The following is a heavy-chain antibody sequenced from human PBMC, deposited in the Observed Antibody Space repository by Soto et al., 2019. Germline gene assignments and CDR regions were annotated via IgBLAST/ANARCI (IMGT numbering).Heavy chain of an antibody. CDR2: IYYSGST. D-gene: IGHD3-10*01. CDR1: GGSISSSSYY. Sequence: QLQLQESGPGLVKPSETLSLTCTVSGGSISSSSYYWGWIRQPPGKGLEWIGSIYYSGSTHYNPSRQSRVPISVDTSMNQFSLELSSVTAADTAVYYCATPWFGDGDYWGQGTMVTVSS. J-gene: IGHJ4*02. CDR3: ATPWFGDGDY. V-gene: IGHV4-39*01.